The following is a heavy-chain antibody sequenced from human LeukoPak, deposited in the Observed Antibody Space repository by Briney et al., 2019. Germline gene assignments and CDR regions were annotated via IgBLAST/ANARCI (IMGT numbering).Heavy chain of an antibody. CDR2: ISSSSSTI. CDR1: GFSFSTSS. J-gene: IGHJ4*02. CDR3: ARDSGGYGLDYFDY. V-gene: IGHV3-48*01. D-gene: IGHD5-18*01. Sequence: PGGSLRLSCAASGFSFSTSSMSWVRQTPGKGLEWISYISSSSSTIYYADSVKGRFTISRDNAKNSLYLQMNSLRAEDTAVYYCARDSGGYGLDYFDYWGQGTLVTVSS.